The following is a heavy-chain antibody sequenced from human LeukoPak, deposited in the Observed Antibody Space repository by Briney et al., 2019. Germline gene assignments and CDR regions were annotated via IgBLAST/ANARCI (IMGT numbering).Heavy chain of an antibody. V-gene: IGHV4-34*01. CDR1: GGSFSGYY. CDR2: INHSGST. J-gene: IGHJ4*02. CDR3: ARGIPYGSGSYPDY. D-gene: IGHD3-10*01. Sequence: SETLSLTCAVYGGSFSGYYWSWIRQPPGKGLEWIGEINHSGSTNYNPSLKSRVTISVDTSKNQFSLKLSSVTAADTAVYYCARGIPYGSGSYPDYWGQGTLVTVSS.